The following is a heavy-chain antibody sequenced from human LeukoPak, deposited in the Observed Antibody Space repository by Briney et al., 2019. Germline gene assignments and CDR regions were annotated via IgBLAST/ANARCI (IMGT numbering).Heavy chain of an antibody. D-gene: IGHD3-9*01. V-gene: IGHV4-59*01. Sequence: SETLSPTCTVSGGSISSYYWSWIRQPPGKGLEWIGYIYYSGSTNYNPSLKSRVTISVDTSKNQFSLKLSSVTAADTAVYYCARHSYYDILTGFFDYWGQGTLVTVSS. CDR2: IYYSGST. CDR3: ARHSYYDILTGFFDY. J-gene: IGHJ4*02. CDR1: GGSISSYY.